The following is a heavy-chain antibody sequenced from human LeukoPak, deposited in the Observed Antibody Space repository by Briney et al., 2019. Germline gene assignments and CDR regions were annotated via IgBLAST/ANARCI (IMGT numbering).Heavy chain of an antibody. V-gene: IGHV3-48*01. CDR3: ASLRATVTTPDY. Sequence: GSLRLSCAASGFTFSTYSMNWVRQAPGKGLEWVSYISSSSTIYYADSVKGRFTISRDNAKNSLYLQMNSLRAEDTAVYYCASLRATVTTPDYWGQGTLVTVSS. CDR2: ISSSSTI. D-gene: IGHD4-17*01. CDR1: GFTFSTYS. J-gene: IGHJ4*02.